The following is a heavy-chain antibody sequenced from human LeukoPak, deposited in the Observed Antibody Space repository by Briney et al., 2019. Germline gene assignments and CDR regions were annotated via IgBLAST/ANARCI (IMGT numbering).Heavy chain of an antibody. D-gene: IGHD4-11*01. J-gene: IGHJ6*03. Sequence: SETLSLTCSVSGDSFSSSTYYWGWVRQTPGKGLEWIGSTSYSGNAYYNPSLKSRVTISVYTSKNQFSLKLSSVTAADTAVSYCARVGSTTAPVYYYYMDVWGKGTTVTVSS. V-gene: IGHV4-39*07. CDR1: GDSFSSSTYY. CDR3: ARVGSTTAPVYYYYMDV. CDR2: TSYSGNA.